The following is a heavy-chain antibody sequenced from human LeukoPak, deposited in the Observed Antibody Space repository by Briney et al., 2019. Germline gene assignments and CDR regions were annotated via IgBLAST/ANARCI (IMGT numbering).Heavy chain of an antibody. CDR3: VRLRRNNDRSGYYYYYDY. CDR1: GFTFSRYS. CDR2: ISGRSSHI. J-gene: IGHJ4*02. D-gene: IGHD3-22*01. Sequence: GGSLRLSCVASGFTFSRYSMNWVRQAPGKGLEWVSSISGRSSHIYYGDSVKGRFAISRDNAKNSLYLQMNSLGAEDTAVYFCVRLRRNNDRSGYYYYYDYWGQGTLVTVSS. V-gene: IGHV3-21*01.